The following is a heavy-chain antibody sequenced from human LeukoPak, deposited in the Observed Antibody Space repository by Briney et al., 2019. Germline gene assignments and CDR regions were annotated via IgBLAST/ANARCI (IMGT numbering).Heavy chain of an antibody. CDR2: IYYSGST. D-gene: IGHD3-10*01. CDR1: GGSISSGGYY. J-gene: IGHJ5*02. Sequence: SETLSLTCTVSGGSISSGGYYWSWIRQHPGKGLEWIGYIYYSGSTYYNPSLKSRVTISVDTSKNQFSLKLSSVTAAGTAVYYCARDLRLEYGSGSYYWHLFDPWGQGTLVTVSS. V-gene: IGHV4-31*03. CDR3: ARDLRLEYGSGSYYWHLFDP.